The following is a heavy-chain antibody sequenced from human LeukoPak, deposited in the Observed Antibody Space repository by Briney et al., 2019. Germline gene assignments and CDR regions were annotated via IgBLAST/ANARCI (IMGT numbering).Heavy chain of an antibody. CDR3: ARGGAARLHFQN. D-gene: IGHD6-6*01. CDR1: VGSISTYY. Sequence: PSETLSLTCTVSVGSISTYYWNWIRQPPGKGREWIGYIYHSGSTNYNPSLPSRVTISVDTSKDQFSLNLNSVTAADTAVYYCARGGAARLHFQNWGQGTLVTVSS. J-gene: IGHJ1*01. V-gene: IGHV4-59*01. CDR2: IYHSGST.